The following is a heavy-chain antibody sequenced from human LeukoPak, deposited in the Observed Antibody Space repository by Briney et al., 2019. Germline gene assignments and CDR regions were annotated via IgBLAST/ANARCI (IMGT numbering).Heavy chain of an antibody. V-gene: IGHV1-46*01. D-gene: IGHD2/OR15-2a*01. Sequence: XSVKVSCKASGYTFTSYYMHWVRQAPGQGLEWMGIINPSGGSTSYAQKFQGRVTMTRDTSTSTVYMELSSLRSEDTAVYYCARVSTFDYYYYGMDVWGQGTTVTVSS. J-gene: IGHJ6*02. CDR1: GYTFTSYY. CDR3: ARVSTFDYYYYGMDV. CDR2: INPSGGST.